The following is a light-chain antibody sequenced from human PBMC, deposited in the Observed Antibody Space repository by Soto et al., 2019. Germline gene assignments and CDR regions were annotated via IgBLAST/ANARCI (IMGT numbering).Light chain of an antibody. J-gene: IGKJ2*01. CDR2: GAS. Sequence: EVVMTQSPDTLSVSPGERATLSCRASQNVNSNLAWYQQKPGQAPRLLIYGASTRDTGVPARFSGSGSGTEFTLTISSLQPEDFAIYYCQHLNNWPSYTFGQGTKVDIK. V-gene: IGKV3-15*01. CDR1: QNVNSN. CDR3: QHLNNWPSYT.